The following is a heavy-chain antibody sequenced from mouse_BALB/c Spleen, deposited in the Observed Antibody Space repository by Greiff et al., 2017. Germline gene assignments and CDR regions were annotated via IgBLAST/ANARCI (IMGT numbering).Heavy chain of an antibody. D-gene: IGHD1-1*01. CDR3: ARGVVDY. V-gene: IGHV1S81*02. CDR2: INPSNGRT. J-gene: IGHJ4*01. Sequence: QVHVKQPGAELVKPGASVKLSCKASGYTFTSYWMHWVKQRPGQGLEWIGEINPSNGRTNYNEKFKSKATLTVDKSSSTAYMQLSSLTSEDSAVYYCARGVVDYWGQGTSVTVSS. CDR1: GYTFTSYW.